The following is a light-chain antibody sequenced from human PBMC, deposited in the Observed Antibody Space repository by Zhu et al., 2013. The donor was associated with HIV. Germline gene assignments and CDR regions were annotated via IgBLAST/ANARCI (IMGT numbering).Light chain of an antibody. J-gene: IGKJ1*01. CDR3: QHYNNWPPWT. V-gene: IGKV3-15*01. Sequence: ELVMTQSPATLSVSPGERATLSCRASQSISNNLAWYQQKPGQAPRLLVYGASTRATGIPARFSGSGSGTQFTLSISSLQSEDYAIYYCQHYNNWPPWTFGQGDQGGNQT. CDR1: QSISNN. CDR2: GAS.